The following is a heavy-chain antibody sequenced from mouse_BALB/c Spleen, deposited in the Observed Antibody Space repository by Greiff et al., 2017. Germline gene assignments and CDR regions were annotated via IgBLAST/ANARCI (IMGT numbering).Heavy chain of an antibody. CDR1: GFTFSSFG. Sequence: EVMLVESGGGLVQPGGSRKLSCAASGFTFSSFGMHWVRQAPEKGLEWVAYISSGSSTIYYADTVKGRFTISRDNPKNTLFLQMTSLRSEDTAMFYCARGGRRWLGEYFDVWGAGTTVTVSS. D-gene: IGHD2-3*01. J-gene: IGHJ1*01. CDR3: ARGGRRWLGEYFDV. V-gene: IGHV5-17*02. CDR2: ISSGSSTI.